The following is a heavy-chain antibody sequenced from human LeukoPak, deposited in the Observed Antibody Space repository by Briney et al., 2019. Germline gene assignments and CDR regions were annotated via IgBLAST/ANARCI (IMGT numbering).Heavy chain of an antibody. J-gene: IGHJ6*04. CDR3: ASLTGKDV. CDR1: GFTFSSYA. Sequence: GGSLRLSCAASGFTFSSYAMHWVRQAPGKGLEYVSAISSNGGSTYYANSVKGRFTISRDNSKNTLYLQMGSLRAEDMAVYYCASLTGKDVWGKGTTVTISS. V-gene: IGHV3-64*01. CDR2: ISSNGGST.